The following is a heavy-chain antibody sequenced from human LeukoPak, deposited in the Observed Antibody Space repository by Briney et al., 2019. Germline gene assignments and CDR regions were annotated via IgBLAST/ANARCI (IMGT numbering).Heavy chain of an antibody. CDR3: AKGGDYGDYDATPFDY. Sequence: SGGSLRLSCTVSGFTLSSYEMSWIRQAPGRGLEWVSSIDYSGGSSYYADSVKGRFTISRDNSKNTLYLQMNSLWAEDTAVYYCAKGGDYGDYDATPFDYWGQGTLVTVSS. CDR2: IDYSGGSS. J-gene: IGHJ4*02. CDR1: GFTLSSYE. D-gene: IGHD4-17*01. V-gene: IGHV3-23*01.